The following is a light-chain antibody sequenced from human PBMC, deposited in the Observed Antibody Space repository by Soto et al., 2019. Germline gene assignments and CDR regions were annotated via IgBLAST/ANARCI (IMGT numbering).Light chain of an antibody. Sequence: DIQMTQSPSSLSASVGDRVTITCRASQSISTYLKWYQQKPGKAPKVLIYGASSLQSGVPSRFSGGGSGTDFTLSISSLQPEDFATYYCQQTYRAPLTFGGGTNVEIK. CDR3: QQTYRAPLT. J-gene: IGKJ4*01. V-gene: IGKV1-39*01. CDR2: GAS. CDR1: QSISTY.